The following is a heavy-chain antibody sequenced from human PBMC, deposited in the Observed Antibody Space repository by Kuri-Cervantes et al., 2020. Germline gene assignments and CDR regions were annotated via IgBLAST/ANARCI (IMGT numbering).Heavy chain of an antibody. V-gene: IGHV3-7*01. D-gene: IGHD6-19*01. CDR2: IKQDGSEK. CDR1: GFTFSSYW. J-gene: IGHJ2*01. CDR3: ARVLGAYSSGYYWYFDL. Sequence: GGSLRLSCAASGFTFSSYWMSWVRQAPGKGLEWVANIKQDGSEKYYVDSVKGRFTISRDNAKNSLYLQMNSLRAEDTAVYYCARVLGAYSSGYYWYFDLWGRGTLVTDSS.